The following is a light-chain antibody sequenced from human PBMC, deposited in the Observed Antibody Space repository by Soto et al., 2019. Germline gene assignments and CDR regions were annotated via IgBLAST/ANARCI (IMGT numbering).Light chain of an antibody. CDR1: SSNIGAGYD. J-gene: IGLJ2*01. Sequence: QSVLTQPPSVSGAPGQRVTISCTGSSSNIGAGYDVHWYQQLPGTAPKLLMYGNSNRPSGVPDRFSGSKSGTSASLAITGLQAEDEADYYCQSYDNRLVFFGGGTKLTVL. V-gene: IGLV1-40*01. CDR2: GNS. CDR3: QSYDNRLVF.